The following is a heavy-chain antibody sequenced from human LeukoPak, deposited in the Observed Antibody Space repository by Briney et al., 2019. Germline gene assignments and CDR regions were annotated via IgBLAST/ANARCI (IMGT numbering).Heavy chain of an antibody. CDR3: ARGGMAGIAAAGNYYFDY. V-gene: IGHV5-51*01. CDR2: IYPGDYDT. CDR1: GYRFTRYW. Sequence: GRSLQISCKGSGYRFTRYWIGGVRQVRGKGREWMGIIYPGDYDTRKSTSFQGQVTISAAKSISTAYLQWSSLQASDTAMYYCARGGMAGIAAAGNYYFDYGGQGTLVTVSS. J-gene: IGHJ4*02. D-gene: IGHD6-13*01.